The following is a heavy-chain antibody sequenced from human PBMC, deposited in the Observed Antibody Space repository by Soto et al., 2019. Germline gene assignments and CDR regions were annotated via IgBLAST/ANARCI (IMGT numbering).Heavy chain of an antibody. J-gene: IGHJ5*02. D-gene: IGHD3-9*01. CDR2: INHSGST. V-gene: IGHV4-34*01. CDR3: ARMYYDIFTGRYRGIDP. Sequence: SETLSLTCAVYGGSFSGYYWSWIRQPPGKGLEWIGEINHSGSTNYNPSLKSRVTISVDTSKNQFSLKLSSVTAADTAVYYCARMYYDIFTGRYRGIDPWGQGTLVTVSS. CDR1: GGSFSGYY.